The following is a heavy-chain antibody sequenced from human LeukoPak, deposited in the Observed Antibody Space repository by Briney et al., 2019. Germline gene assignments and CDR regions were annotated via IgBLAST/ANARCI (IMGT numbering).Heavy chain of an antibody. CDR3: AKSDWFDP. Sequence: TGGSLRLSCETSGFTLKNYWMSWLRRAPGKGLEWVSRSKYDGSTAMYAESVKGRFTISGDNARGTLYLQMNSLRVDDTAVYYCAKSDWFDPCGRGILVTVSS. J-gene: IGHJ5*02. CDR1: GFTLKNYW. V-gene: IGHV3-74*03. CDR2: SKYDGSTA.